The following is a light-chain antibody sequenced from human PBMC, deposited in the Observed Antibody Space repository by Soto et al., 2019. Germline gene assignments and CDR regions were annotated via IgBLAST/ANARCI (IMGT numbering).Light chain of an antibody. CDR1: QSISSW. J-gene: IGKJ1*01. Sequence: DIQMTQSPSTLSASVGDRVTITCRASQSISSWLAWYQQKPGKAPKLLIYKASTLESGVPSRFSGSGSGTEFTLTINSLQTDDFATYYCQQYNSYSRTFGQGTKVDIK. V-gene: IGKV1-5*03. CDR3: QQYNSYSRT. CDR2: KAS.